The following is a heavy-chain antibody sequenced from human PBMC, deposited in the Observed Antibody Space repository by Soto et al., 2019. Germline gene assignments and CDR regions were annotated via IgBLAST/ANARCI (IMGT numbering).Heavy chain of an antibody. CDR3: ASDLVGASDSYGLDV. CDR1: GITFSNYG. V-gene: IGHV3-33*01. J-gene: IGHJ6*02. CDR2: IWHDGNNK. D-gene: IGHD1-26*01. Sequence: GGSLRLSCAASGITFSNYGMHWVRQAPGKGLEWVAIIWHDGNNKYYADSVRGRFIISRDNSKNRLYLQMNSLRAEDTAVYYCASDLVGASDSYGLDVWGQGTPVTVSS.